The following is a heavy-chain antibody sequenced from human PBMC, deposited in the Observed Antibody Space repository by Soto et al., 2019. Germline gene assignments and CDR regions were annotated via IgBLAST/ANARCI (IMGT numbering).Heavy chain of an antibody. CDR1: GFTFSSYA. D-gene: IGHD4-17*01. J-gene: IGHJ6*02. CDR2: ISGSGGST. Sequence: EVQLLESGGGLVQPGGSLRLSCAASGFTFSSYAMSWVRQAPGKGLEWVSAISGSGGSTYYEDSVKGRFTISRDNSKNTLYLQMNSLRAEDTAVYYCAKVEHYGAWNYYYGMDVWGQGTTVTVSS. CDR3: AKVEHYGAWNYYYGMDV. V-gene: IGHV3-23*01.